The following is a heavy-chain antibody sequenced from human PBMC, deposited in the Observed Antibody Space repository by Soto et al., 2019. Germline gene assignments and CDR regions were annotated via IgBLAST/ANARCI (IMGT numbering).Heavy chain of an antibody. CDR3: ARPYYYGSGSYYNGAFDI. CDR2: IYPGDSDT. J-gene: IGHJ3*02. V-gene: IGHV5-51*07. D-gene: IGHD3-10*01. CDR1: GYSFTSYW. Sequence: GESLKISCKGSGYSFTSYWSGWVHQMPGKGLEWMGIIYPGDSDTRYSPSFQGQVTISADKSISTAYLQWSSLKASDTAMYYCARPYYYGSGSYYNGAFDIWGQGTMVTVSS.